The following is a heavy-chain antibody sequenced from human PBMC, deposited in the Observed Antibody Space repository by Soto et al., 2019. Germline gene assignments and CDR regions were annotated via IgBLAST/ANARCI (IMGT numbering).Heavy chain of an antibody. Sequence: PSETLSLTCTVSGGSISSVDYFWSWIRQPPGKGLEWIGFVSYSGNTVSNPSLKSRVRISVDTSKNQISLELTSVTAADTAVYYCARDLASCDSGSCYEKWGSWGRATLVTVSS. CDR3: ARDLASCDSGSCYEKWGS. D-gene: IGHD2-15*01. CDR1: GGSISSVDYF. V-gene: IGHV4-30-4*01. J-gene: IGHJ5*02. CDR2: VSYSGNT.